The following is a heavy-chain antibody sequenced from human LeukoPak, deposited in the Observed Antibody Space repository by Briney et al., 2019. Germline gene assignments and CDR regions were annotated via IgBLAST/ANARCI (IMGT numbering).Heavy chain of an antibody. D-gene: IGHD3-10*01. CDR3: AREQSYGSGSYYVCYFDY. CDR2: ISSSSSSYI. CDR1: GFTFSSYS. Sequence: GGSLRLSCAASGFTFSSYSMSWVRQAPGKGLEWVSSISSSSSSYIYYAESVKGRFTISRDNAKNSLYLQMNSLRAEDTAVYYCAREQSYGSGSYYVCYFDYWGQGTLVTVSS. J-gene: IGHJ4*02. V-gene: IGHV3-21*01.